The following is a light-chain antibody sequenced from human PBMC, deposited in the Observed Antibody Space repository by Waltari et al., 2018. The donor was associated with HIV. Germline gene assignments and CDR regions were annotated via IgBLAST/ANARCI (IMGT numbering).Light chain of an antibody. CDR3: QSYDRVSGSWV. CDR1: RAHIGPPSD. Sequence: QSVLTQPPSVSGAPGQRVTISCTGSRAHIGPPSDVPWYQQPPGTVPKLLIYDNNSRPTGVPDRFSGAKSGTSASLAITGLQTEDEADYYCQSYDRVSGSWVFGGGTKLTVL. J-gene: IGLJ3*02. V-gene: IGLV1-40*01. CDR2: DNN.